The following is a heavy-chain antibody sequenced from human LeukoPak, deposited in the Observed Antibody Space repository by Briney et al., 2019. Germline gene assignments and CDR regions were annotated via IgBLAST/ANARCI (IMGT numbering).Heavy chain of an antibody. CDR2: IYHSGST. D-gene: IGHD3-22*01. Sequence: SETLSLTCAVSGYSISSGYYWGWIRQPPGKGLEWIGSIYHSGSTYYNPSLKSRVTISVDTSKNQFSLKLSSVTAADTAVYYCVRHVSDYYDSSGYYYHNWFDPWGQGTLVTVSS. CDR3: VRHVSDYYDSSGYYYHNWFDP. CDR1: GYSISSGYY. J-gene: IGHJ5*02. V-gene: IGHV4-38-2*01.